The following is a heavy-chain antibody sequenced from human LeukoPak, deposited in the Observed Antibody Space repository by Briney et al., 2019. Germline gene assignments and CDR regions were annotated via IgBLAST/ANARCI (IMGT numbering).Heavy chain of an antibody. D-gene: IGHD3-3*01. Sequence: ASVKVSCKASGYTFTSYDINWVRQATGQGLEWVGWMNPNSGNTGYAQKFQGRVTMTRNTSISTAYMELSSLRSEDTAVYYCARVRFSDFWSGYYTCMDVWGQGTTVTVSS. CDR1: GYTFTSYD. J-gene: IGHJ6*02. V-gene: IGHV1-8*01. CDR2: MNPNSGNT. CDR3: ARVRFSDFWSGYYTCMDV.